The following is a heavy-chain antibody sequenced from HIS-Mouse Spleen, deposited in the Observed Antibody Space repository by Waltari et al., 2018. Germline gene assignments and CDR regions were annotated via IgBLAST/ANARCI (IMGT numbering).Heavy chain of an antibody. CDR3: ARDLELDAFDI. J-gene: IGHJ3*02. D-gene: IGHD1-1*01. CDR2: INSDGSST. CDR1: GFTFSRYW. V-gene: IGHV3-74*01. Sequence: EVQLVESGGGLVQPGGSRRLSCAASGFTFSRYWMHWVRQAQGKGLVWVSRINSDGSSTSYADSVKGRFTISRDNAKNTLYLQMNSLRAEDTAVYYCARDLELDAFDIWGQGTMVTVSS.